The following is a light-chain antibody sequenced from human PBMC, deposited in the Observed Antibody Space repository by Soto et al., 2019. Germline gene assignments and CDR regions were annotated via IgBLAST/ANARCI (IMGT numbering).Light chain of an antibody. Sequence: EIVLTQSPGTLSLSPGERVTLSCRASQCLNTNYLAWYQQKPGQAPRLLIYGASSRATDIPDRFSGSGSGTDFTLTISRLEPEDFAVYYCHQYDDSPRTFGQGTKVDI. CDR3: HQYDDSPRT. CDR2: GAS. V-gene: IGKV3-20*01. CDR1: QCLNTNY. J-gene: IGKJ1*01.